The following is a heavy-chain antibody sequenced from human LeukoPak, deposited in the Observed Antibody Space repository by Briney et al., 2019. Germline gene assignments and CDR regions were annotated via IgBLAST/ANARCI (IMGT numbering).Heavy chain of an antibody. CDR2: IYYSGST. D-gene: IGHD1-1*01. CDR3: ARIHGATTDY. Sequence: SETLSLTCTVSGGSISSYYWSWIRQPPGKGLEWIGYIYYSGSTNYNPSLKSRVTISADTSKNQFSLKLSSVTAADTAVYYCARIHGATTDYWGQGTLVTVSS. CDR1: GGSISSYY. V-gene: IGHV4-59*01. J-gene: IGHJ4*02.